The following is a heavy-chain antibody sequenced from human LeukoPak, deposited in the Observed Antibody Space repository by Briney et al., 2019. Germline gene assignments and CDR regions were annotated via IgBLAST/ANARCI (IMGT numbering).Heavy chain of an antibody. CDR3: ARVAVGATGPSGDY. V-gene: IGHV3-66*01. CDR1: GFTFSSNY. CDR2: IYSGGST. D-gene: IGHD1-26*01. Sequence: PGGSLRLSCAASGFTFSSNYMSWLRQAPGKGLEWVSVIYSGGSTYYADSVKGRFTISRDNSKNTLNLQMNSLRAEDTAVYYCARVAVGATGPSGDYWGQGTLVTVSS. J-gene: IGHJ4*02.